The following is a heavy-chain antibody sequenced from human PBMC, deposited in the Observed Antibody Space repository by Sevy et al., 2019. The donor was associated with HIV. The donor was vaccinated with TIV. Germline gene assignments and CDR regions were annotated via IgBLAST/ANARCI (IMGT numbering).Heavy chain of an antibody. CDR3: VRDYGHLRLYSMDV. CDR2: ISRTGSTV. Sequence: GGSLRLSCAASGFTFGDYYMSWVRQAPGQGLEWIAYISRTGSTVYYGDSVKGRFTISRDNAERSLYLQMNSLRVGDTAVYFCVRDYGHLRLYSMDVWGPGTTVTVSS. D-gene: IGHD3-10*01. V-gene: IGHV3-11*04. CDR1: GFTFGDYY. J-gene: IGHJ6*02.